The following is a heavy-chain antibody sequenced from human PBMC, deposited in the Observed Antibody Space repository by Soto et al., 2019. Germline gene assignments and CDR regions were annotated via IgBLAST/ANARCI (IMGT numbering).Heavy chain of an antibody. CDR2: IIPIFGTA. J-gene: IGHJ6*02. CDR1: GYTFTSYG. D-gene: IGHD2-2*01. CDR3: ARSHAYCSSTSCYPPDPYGMDV. Sequence: SVKVSCKASGYTFTSYGISWVRQAPGQGLEWMGGIIPIFGTANYAQKFQGRVTITADESTSTAYMELSSLRSEDTAVYYCARSHAYCSSTSCYPPDPYGMDVWGQGTTVTVSS. V-gene: IGHV1-69*13.